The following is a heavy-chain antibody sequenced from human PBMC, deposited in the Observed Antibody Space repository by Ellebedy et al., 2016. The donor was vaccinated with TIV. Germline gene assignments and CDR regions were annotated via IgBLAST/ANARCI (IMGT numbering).Heavy chain of an antibody. CDR2: ISYSGST. Sequence: SETLSLXXTVSGGSISSYHWSWIRQPPGKGLEWTGYISYSGSTNYNPSLKSQVTISVDTSKKQFSLKLSSVTAADTAVYYCARDQGYCTSTSCPDPYFYYGMDVWGQGTTVTGSS. CDR3: ARDQGYCTSTSCPDPYFYYGMDV. D-gene: IGHD2-2*01. J-gene: IGHJ6*02. CDR1: GGSISSYH. V-gene: IGHV4-59*01.